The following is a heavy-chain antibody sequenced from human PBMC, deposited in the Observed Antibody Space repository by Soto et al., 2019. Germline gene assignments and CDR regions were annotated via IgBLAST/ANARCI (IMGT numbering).Heavy chain of an antibody. D-gene: IGHD3-3*01. V-gene: IGHV4-30-2*01. Sequence: PSETLSLTCAVSGVSISSDGYSWSWIRQPPGKGLEWIGFIYQSGSTYYNPSLKSRGTMSVDRSKNQFSLKLTSVTAADTAVYYCARAYYDFWTSDHFGLDVWGQGTTVT. CDR1: GVSISSDGYS. J-gene: IGHJ6*02. CDR2: IYQSGST. CDR3: ARAYYDFWTSDHFGLDV.